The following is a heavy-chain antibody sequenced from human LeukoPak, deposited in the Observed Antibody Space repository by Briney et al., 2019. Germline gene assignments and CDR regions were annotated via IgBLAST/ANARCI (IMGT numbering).Heavy chain of an antibody. CDR2: IYASGTI. J-gene: IGHJ5*02. CDR1: GGSFSGYY. V-gene: IGHV4-4*07. D-gene: IGHD3-10*01. CDR3: ARDSGTTGEVKFDP. Sequence: PSETQSLTCAVYGGSFSGYYWSWIRQPAGKGLEWIGRIYASGTITYNPSLESRVSMSVDTSKNQFSLNLSSVTAADTALYYCARDSGTTGEVKFDPWGQGALVTVSS.